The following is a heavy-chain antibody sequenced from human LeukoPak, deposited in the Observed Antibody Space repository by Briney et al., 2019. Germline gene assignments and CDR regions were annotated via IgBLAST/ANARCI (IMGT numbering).Heavy chain of an antibody. D-gene: IGHD2-2*01. Sequence: SETLSLTCTVSGGSISSYYWSWIRQPPGKGLEWIGYIYYSGSTNYNPSLKSRVTISVDTSKNQFSLKLSSVTAADTAVYYCASRRQMGRYCSSTSCPKWGMDVWGQGTTVTVSS. CDR1: GGSISSYY. CDR3: ASRRQMGRYCSSTSCPKWGMDV. V-gene: IGHV4-59*12. CDR2: IYYSGST. J-gene: IGHJ6*02.